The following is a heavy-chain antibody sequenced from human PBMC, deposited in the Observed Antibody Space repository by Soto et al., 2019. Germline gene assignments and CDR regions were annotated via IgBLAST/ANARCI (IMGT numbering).Heavy chain of an antibody. CDR1: DGSFSGYY. D-gene: IGHD3-3*01. CDR2: INHSGST. Sequence: SETLSLTCAVYDGSFSGYYWSWIRQPPGKGLEWIGEINHSGSTNYNPSLKSRVTISVDTSKNQFSLKLSSVTAADTAVYYCARGPFFNDFWSGSYYYGMDVWGQGTTVTVSS. CDR3: ARGPFFNDFWSGSYYYGMDV. J-gene: IGHJ6*02. V-gene: IGHV4-34*01.